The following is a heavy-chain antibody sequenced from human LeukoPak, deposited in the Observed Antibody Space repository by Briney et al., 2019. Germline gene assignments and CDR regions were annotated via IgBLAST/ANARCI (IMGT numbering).Heavy chain of an antibody. CDR3: ARDPGHCSSTSCPHY. CDR1: RCTFSSYT. J-gene: IGHJ4*02. V-gene: IGHV1-69*04. D-gene: IGHD2-2*01. CDR2: IIPILGIA. Sequence: ASVKVSCKACRCTFSSYTISWVRQAPGQGLEWMGRIIPILGIANYAQKFQGRVTITADKSTSTAYMELSSLRSEDTAVYYCARDPGHCSSTSCPHYWGQGTLVTVST.